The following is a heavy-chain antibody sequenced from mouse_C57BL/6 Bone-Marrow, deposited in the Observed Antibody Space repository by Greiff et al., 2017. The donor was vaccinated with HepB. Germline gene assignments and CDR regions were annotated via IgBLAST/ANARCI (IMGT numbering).Heavy chain of an antibody. J-gene: IGHJ4*01. Sequence: VQLVESGPGLVQPSQSLSITCTVSGFSLTSYGVHWVRQSPGKGLEWLGVIWSGGSTDYNAAFISRLSISKDNSKSQVFFKMNSLQADDTAIYYCARNPPDGYLYYYAMDYWGQGTSVTGSS. V-gene: IGHV2-2*01. CDR2: IWSGGST. D-gene: IGHD2-3*01. CDR1: GFSLTSYG. CDR3: ARNPPDGYLYYYAMDY.